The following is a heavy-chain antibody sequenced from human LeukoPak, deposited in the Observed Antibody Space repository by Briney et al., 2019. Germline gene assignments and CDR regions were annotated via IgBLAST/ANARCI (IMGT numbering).Heavy chain of an antibody. D-gene: IGHD3-3*01. CDR2: IRGSGDET. V-gene: IGHV3-23*01. CDR1: GFTFSSYA. Sequence: EGSLRLSCAASGFTFSSYAMSWVRQAPGKGLEWVSVIRGSGDETYYADSVKGRFTISRDNSRDTLYLQMNSLRAEDTAVYHCAKDKTYFDFWSGHDAFDIWGQGTMVTVSS. J-gene: IGHJ3*02. CDR3: AKDKTYFDFWSGHDAFDI.